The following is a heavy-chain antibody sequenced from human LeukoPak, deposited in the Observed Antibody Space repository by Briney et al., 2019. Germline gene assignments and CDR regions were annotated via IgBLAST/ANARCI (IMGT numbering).Heavy chain of an antibody. CDR3: ARDGVAVAGTVDY. V-gene: IGHV3-21*01. D-gene: IGHD6-19*01. CDR2: ISSSSSYI. Sequence: GGSLRLSCAASGFTFSSYSMNWVRQALGKGLEWVSSISSSSSYIYYADSVKGRFTISRDNAKNSLYLQMNSLRAEDTAVYYCARDGVAVAGTVDYWGQGTLVTVSS. J-gene: IGHJ4*02. CDR1: GFTFSSYS.